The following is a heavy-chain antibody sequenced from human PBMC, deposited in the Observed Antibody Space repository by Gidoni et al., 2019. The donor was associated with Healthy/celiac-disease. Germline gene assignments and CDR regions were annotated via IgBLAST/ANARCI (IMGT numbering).Heavy chain of an antibody. CDR3: ARHMYTSSWLGYNWFDP. V-gene: IGHV4-39*01. Sequence: QLQLQESGPGLVKPSETLSLTCTVSAGPISRRSSYWGWLRQPPGKGLEWIGSIYYSGSTYYNPSLKSRVTISVDTSKNQFSLKLSSVTAADTAVYYCARHMYTSSWLGYNWFDPWGQGTLVTVSS. CDR2: IYYSGST. J-gene: IGHJ5*02. CDR1: AGPISRRSSY. D-gene: IGHD6-13*01.